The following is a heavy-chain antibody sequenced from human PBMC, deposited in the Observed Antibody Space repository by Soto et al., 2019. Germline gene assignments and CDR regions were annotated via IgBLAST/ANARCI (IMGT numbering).Heavy chain of an antibody. D-gene: IGHD1-26*01. CDR1: GGSISSSNW. Sequence: QVQLQESGPGLVKPSGTLSLTCAVSGGSISSSNWWSWVRQPPGKGLEWIGEIYHSGSTNYNPSLKSRVTISVDKSKNQFLPKLSPVPAADTAVYFCARVSGSYYYGMDVLGQGTTGTLSS. CDR2: IYHSGST. J-gene: IGHJ6*02. V-gene: IGHV4-4*02. CDR3: ARVSGSYYYGMDV.